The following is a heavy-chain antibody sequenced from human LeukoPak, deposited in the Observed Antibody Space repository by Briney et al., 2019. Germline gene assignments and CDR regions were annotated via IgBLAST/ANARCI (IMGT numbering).Heavy chain of an antibody. J-gene: IGHJ4*02. V-gene: IGHV4-30-2*01. Sequence: SQTLSLTCAVSGGSISSGGYSWSWIRHPPGKGLEWIGYIYHSGSTYYNPSLKSRVTISVDRSKNQFSLKLSSVTAADTAVYYCASGDSRYCSGGSCYLLGYWGQGTLVTVSS. CDR1: GGSISSGGYS. CDR3: ASGDSRYCSGGSCYLLGY. D-gene: IGHD2-15*01. CDR2: IYHSGST.